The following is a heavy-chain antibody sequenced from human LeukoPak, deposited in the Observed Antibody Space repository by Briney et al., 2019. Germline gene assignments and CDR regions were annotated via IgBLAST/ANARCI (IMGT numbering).Heavy chain of an antibody. J-gene: IGHJ4*02. Sequence: GGSLRLSCAASGFTFSSYGMHWVRQAPGKGLEWVAVISYDGSNKYYADSVKGRFTVSRDNSKNTLYLQMNSLRAEDTAVYYCARDLGFEYSSWGVDYWGQGTLVTVSS. V-gene: IGHV3-30*03. D-gene: IGHD6-6*01. CDR2: ISYDGSNK. CDR1: GFTFSSYG. CDR3: ARDLGFEYSSWGVDY.